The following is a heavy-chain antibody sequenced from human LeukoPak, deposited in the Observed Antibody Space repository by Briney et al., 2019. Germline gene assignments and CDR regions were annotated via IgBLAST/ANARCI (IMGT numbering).Heavy chain of an antibody. CDR2: IYYSGST. D-gene: IGHD2-2*01. CDR3: ARDLGCSSTSCQAAR. V-gene: IGHV4-59*01. CDR1: GFTFDDYA. Sequence: GSLRLSCAASGFTFDDYAMHWVRQAPGKGLEWIGYIYYSGSTNYNPSLKSRVTISVDTSKNQFSLKLSSVTAADTAVYYCARDLGCSSTSCQAARWGQGTLVTVSS. J-gene: IGHJ4*02.